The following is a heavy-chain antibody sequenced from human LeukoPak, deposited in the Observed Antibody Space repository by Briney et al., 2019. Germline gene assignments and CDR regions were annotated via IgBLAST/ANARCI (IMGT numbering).Heavy chain of an antibody. J-gene: IGHJ4*02. Sequence: SETLSLTCTPSGGSLSGDNYYWSWIRQPPGKGLQWIAYIFLSGSTNYHPSLKARVTISLDTSKNQFSLRLTSVTAADTAVYYCAKTGAPMGGYWGQGTLVTVSS. CDR1: GGSLSGDNYY. D-gene: IGHD3-16*01. CDR2: IFLSGST. CDR3: AKTGAPMGGY. V-gene: IGHV4-61*01.